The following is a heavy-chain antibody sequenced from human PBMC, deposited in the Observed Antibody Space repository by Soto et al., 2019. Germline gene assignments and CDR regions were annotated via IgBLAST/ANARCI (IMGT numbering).Heavy chain of an antibody. CDR1: GFSFSAFS. J-gene: IGHJ3*02. CDR3: AREGGRHCSPTRCYNAFDI. Sequence: VGSLRLSCGSSGFSFSAFSMNWVRQAPGKGLEWVSYISSSSSTIYYADSVKGRFTISRDNAKNSLYLQMSSLRDEDTAAYYCAREGGRHCSPTRCYNAFDIWGQGTLVTVSS. V-gene: IGHV3-48*02. D-gene: IGHD2-2*02. CDR2: ISSSSSTI.